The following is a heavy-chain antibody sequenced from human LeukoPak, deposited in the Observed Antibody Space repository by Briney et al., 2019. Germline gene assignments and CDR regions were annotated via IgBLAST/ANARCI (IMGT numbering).Heavy chain of an antibody. V-gene: IGHV1-18*01. CDR1: GYTLTSYG. J-gene: IGHJ6*02. CDR2: ISAYNGNT. Sequence: GASVTVSCKASGYTLTSYGISGVRQAPGQGLEGMGWISAYNGNTNYAQKLQGRVTMTTDTSTSTAYMELRSLRSDDTAVYYCARDTAVFPCLDPCYYYGMDVWGQGTTVTVSS. D-gene: IGHD2-21*02. CDR3: ARDTAVFPCLDPCYYYGMDV.